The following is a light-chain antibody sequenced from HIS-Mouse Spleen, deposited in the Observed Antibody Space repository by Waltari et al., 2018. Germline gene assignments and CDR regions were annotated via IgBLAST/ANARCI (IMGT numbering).Light chain of an antibody. V-gene: IGLV3-21*03. CDR1: HIGSKS. CDR3: QVWDSSSDHVV. J-gene: IGLJ2*01. CDR2: DES. Sequence: SYVLTQPPSVSVAPGKTARITCGGNHIGSKSVHWYQQKQGQAPVLVVYDESDRPSGIPERFSGSNSGNTATLTISRVEAGDEADYYCQVWDSSSDHVVFGGGTKLTVL.